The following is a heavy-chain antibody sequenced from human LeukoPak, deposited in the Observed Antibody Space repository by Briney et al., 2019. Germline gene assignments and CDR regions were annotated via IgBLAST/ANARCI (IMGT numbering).Heavy chain of an antibody. CDR3: AKDVSALSHYYGMDV. D-gene: IGHD2/OR15-2a*01. J-gene: IGHJ6*02. CDR2: ISYDGSNK. Sequence: GGSLRLSCAASGFTFSSYGMHWVRQAPGKGLEWVAVISYDGSNKYYADSVKGRFTISKDNSKNTLYLQMNSLRAEDTAVYYCAKDVSALSHYYGMDVWGQGTTVTVSS. CDR1: GFTFSSYG. V-gene: IGHV3-30*18.